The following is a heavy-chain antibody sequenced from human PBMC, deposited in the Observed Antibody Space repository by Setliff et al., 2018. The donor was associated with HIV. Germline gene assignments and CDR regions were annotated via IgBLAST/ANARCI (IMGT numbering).Heavy chain of an antibody. V-gene: IGHV4-4*07. Sequence: PSETLTLTCTVSGGSISSYYWSWIRQPAGKGLEWIGRIYTSGSTNYNSSLKSRVTMSVDTSKNQFSLKLSSVTAADTAVYYCARDSRLSYRKIHDAFDIWGQGTMVTVSS. CDR3: ARDSRLSYRKIHDAFDI. J-gene: IGHJ3*02. CDR1: GGSISSYY. CDR2: IYTSGST. D-gene: IGHD3-16*02.